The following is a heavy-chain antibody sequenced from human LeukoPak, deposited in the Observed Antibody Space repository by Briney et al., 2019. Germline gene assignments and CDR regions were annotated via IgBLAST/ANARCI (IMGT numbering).Heavy chain of an antibody. J-gene: IGHJ4*02. Sequence: PGGSLRLSCAASGFTFSSFAMSWVRQAPGKGLEWVSGITWSSGNMGYVDSVKGRFTISRDNAKNSLYLQMNSLRADDTALYYCARGHSSTWYGVYFDSWGQGILVTVSS. CDR1: GFTFSSFA. D-gene: IGHD6-13*01. V-gene: IGHV3-9*01. CDR3: ARGHSSTWYGVYFDS. CDR2: ITWSSGNM.